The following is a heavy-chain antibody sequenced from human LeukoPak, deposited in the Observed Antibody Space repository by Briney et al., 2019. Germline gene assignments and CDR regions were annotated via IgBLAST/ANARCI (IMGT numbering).Heavy chain of an antibody. CDR3: ARDRSLAATGGNAFDI. CDR1: GGFISSYY. D-gene: IGHD6-13*01. CDR2: IYSTGNT. Sequence: PSETLTLTCSVSGGFISSYYWRGLRQPPGKGLEWSGFIYSTGNTDYNPSLKSQVTISIDKSKNQFSLRLNSVNAADTAVYYCARDRSLAATGGNAFDIWGEGTVVSVSS. V-gene: IGHV4-59*12. J-gene: IGHJ3*02.